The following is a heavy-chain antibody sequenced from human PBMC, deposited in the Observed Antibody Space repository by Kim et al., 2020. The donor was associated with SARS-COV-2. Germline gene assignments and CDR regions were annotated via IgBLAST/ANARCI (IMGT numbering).Heavy chain of an antibody. CDR3: AKWGFGELSEVDY. CDR1: GFTFSSYG. D-gene: IGHD3-10*01. CDR2: ISYDGSSK. V-gene: IGHV3-30*18. Sequence: GGSLRLSCAASGFTFSSYGMHWVRQAPGKGLEWVAIISYDGSSKYYADSVKGRFTISRDNSKTTLYLQMNSLRAEDTAVYYCAKWGFGELSEVDYWGQGTLVTVSS. J-gene: IGHJ4*02.